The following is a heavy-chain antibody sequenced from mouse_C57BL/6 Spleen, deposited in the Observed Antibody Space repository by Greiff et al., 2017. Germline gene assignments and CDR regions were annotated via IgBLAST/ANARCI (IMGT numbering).Heavy chain of an antibody. J-gene: IGHJ4*01. D-gene: IGHD1-1*01. V-gene: IGHV8-8*01. CDR1: GFSLSTFGMG. CDR3: ARTPTVVAYYYAMDY. Sequence: ESGPGILQPSQTLSLTCSFSGFSLSTFGMGVGWIRQPSGKGLEWLAHIWWDDDKYYNPALKSRLTISKDTSKNQVFLKIANVDTADTATYYCARTPTVVAYYYAMDYWGQGTSVTVSS. CDR2: IWWDDDK.